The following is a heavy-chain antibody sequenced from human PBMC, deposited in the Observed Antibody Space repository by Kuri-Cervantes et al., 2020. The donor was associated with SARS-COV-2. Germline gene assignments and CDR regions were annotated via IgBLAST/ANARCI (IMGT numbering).Heavy chain of an antibody. CDR3: ARGYTIFGVVGYFDL. V-gene: IGHV1-2*02. Sequence: ASVKVSCKASGYTFTGYYMHWVRQAPGQGLEWMGWINPNSGGTNYAQKFQGRVTMTRDTSISTAYMELSRLRSDDTAVYYCARGYTIFGVVGYFDLWGRGTRVTFAS. CDR1: GYTFTGYY. J-gene: IGHJ2*01. CDR2: INPNSGGT. D-gene: IGHD3-3*01.